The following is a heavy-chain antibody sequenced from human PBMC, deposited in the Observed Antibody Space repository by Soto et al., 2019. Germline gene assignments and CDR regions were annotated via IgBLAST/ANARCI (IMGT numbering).Heavy chain of an antibody. V-gene: IGHV1-69*12. D-gene: IGHD6-19*01. Sequence: QVQLVQSGAEVKKPGSSVKVSCKASGDTFSTYAFSWVRQAPGQGLEWMGGIDPIFGSVDYTQKFQCRVTVTADEFTKTTYMQLTSLRPQDTAGYYCARLTVDGERHWYFDLWCRGTLVTVSS. CDR3: ARLTVDGERHWYFDL. J-gene: IGHJ2*01. CDR2: IDPIFGSV. CDR1: GDTFSTYA.